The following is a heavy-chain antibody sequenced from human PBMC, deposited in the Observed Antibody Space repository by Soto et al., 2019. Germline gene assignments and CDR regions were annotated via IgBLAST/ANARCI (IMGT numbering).Heavy chain of an antibody. CDR1: GGSISSSSYY. CDR3: ARLRRPIVVMTWDY. J-gene: IGHJ4*02. CDR2: FYYSGST. D-gene: IGHD3-22*01. V-gene: IGHV4-39*01. Sequence: QLQLQESGPGLVKPSETLSLTCTVSGGSISSSSYYWGWIRQPPGKGLEWVGSFYYSGSTYYNPSLQLRVTISVGTSKIHFSLKLCSVTAADTVVYYWARLRRPIVVMTWDYWGQGTLVTVSS.